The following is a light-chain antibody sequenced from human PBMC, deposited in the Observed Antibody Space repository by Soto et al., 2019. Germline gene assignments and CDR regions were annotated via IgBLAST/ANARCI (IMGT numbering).Light chain of an antibody. CDR2: EVS. J-gene: IGLJ2*01. CDR3: CSYTDIALDVV. V-gene: IGLV2-8*01. Sequence: QSVLTQPPSASGSPGQSVTIPCTGTSNDVGRYGYVSWYQQHPGKAPKLILYEVSKRPSGVPDRFSGSKSGNTASLTISGVRPEDEADYYCCSYTDIALDVVFGGGTKLTVL. CDR1: SNDVGRYGY.